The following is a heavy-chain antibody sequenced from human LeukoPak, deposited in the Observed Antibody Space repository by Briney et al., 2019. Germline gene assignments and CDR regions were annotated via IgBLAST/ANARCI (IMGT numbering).Heavy chain of an antibody. Sequence: SETLSLTCTVSGYSISSGYYWGWIRQPPGKGLEWIGSIYHSGSTYYNPSLKSRVTISVDTSKNQFSLKLSSVTAADTAVYYCARKGSGYYYDAFDIWGQGTMVTVSS. J-gene: IGHJ3*02. D-gene: IGHD3-22*01. CDR2: IYHSGST. CDR1: GYSISSGYY. CDR3: ARKGSGYYYDAFDI. V-gene: IGHV4-38-2*02.